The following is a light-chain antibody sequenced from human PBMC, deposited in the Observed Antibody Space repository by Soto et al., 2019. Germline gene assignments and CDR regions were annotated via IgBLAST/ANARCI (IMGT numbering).Light chain of an antibody. J-gene: IGLJ1*01. CDR3: QVWDSSSDHSYV. V-gene: IGLV3-21*04. CDR1: NIGSKS. CDR2: YDS. Sequence: SYELTQPPSVSVAPGKTARITCGGNNIGSKSVHWYQQMPGQAPVLVIFYDSDRPSRIPERFSGSNSGNTATLTISRVEAGDEADYYCQVWDSSSDHSYVFGTGTKVTVL.